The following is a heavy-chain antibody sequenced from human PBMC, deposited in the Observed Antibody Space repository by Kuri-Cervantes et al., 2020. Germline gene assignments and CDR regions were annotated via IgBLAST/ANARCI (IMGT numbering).Heavy chain of an antibody. V-gene: IGHV4-59*04. CDR2: IYHSGST. D-gene: IGHD5-12*01. CDR3: ARANSGYDFYYYYGMDV. CDR1: GGSISSYY. J-gene: IGHJ6*02. Sequence: ESLKISCTVSGGSISSYYWSWIRQPPGKGLEWIGYIYHSGSTYYNPSLKSRVTISVDTSKNQFSLKLSSVTAADTAVYYCARANSGYDFYYYYGMDVWGQGTTVTVSS.